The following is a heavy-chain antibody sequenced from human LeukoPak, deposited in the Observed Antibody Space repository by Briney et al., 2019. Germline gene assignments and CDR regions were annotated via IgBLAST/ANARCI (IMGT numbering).Heavy chain of an antibody. CDR3: ARDRTALTGPTAYFDY. CDR2: ISYDGSNK. CDR1: GFTFSSYA. V-gene: IGHV3-30*04. Sequence: GGSLRLSCAASGFTFSSYAMSWVRQAPGKGLEWVAVISYDGSNKYYADSVKGRFTISRDNSKNTLYLQMNSLRAEDTAVYYCARDRTALTGPTAYFDYWGQGTLVTVSS. D-gene: IGHD3-9*01. J-gene: IGHJ4*02.